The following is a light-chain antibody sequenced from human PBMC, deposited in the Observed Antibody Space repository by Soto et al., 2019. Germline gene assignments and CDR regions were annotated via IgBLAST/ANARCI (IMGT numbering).Light chain of an antibody. J-gene: IGLJ1*01. Sequence: QSALTQPHSVSGSPGQSVAISCTGTSSDIGTYNYVSWYQQHPGKAPKLMIYDVTKRPSGVPDRFSGSKSGNTASLTISGLQAEDEADYYCCSYGARSFFGTGTKVTVL. CDR2: DVT. CDR3: CSYGARSF. V-gene: IGLV2-11*01. CDR1: SSDIGTYNY.